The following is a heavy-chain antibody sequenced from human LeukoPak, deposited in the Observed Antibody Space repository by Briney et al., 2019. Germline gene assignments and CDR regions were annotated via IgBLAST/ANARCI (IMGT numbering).Heavy chain of an antibody. CDR2: INPNSGGT. CDR1: GYTFTGYY. J-gene: IGHJ4*02. D-gene: IGHD6-13*01. V-gene: IGHV1-2*02. CDR3: ARDGSSSRIPMDY. Sequence: ASVKVSCKASGYTFTGYYMHWVRQAPGQGLEWMGWINPNSGGTNYAQKFQGRVTMTRDTSISTAYMELSRPRSDDTAVYYCARDGSSSRIPMDYWGQGTLVTVSS.